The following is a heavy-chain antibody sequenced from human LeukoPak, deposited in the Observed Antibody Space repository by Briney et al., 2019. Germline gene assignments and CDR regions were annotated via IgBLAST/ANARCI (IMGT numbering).Heavy chain of an antibody. J-gene: IGHJ6*03. D-gene: IGHD1-26*01. Sequence: PGGSLRLSCAASGFTFSTYAMSRVRQAAGKGLEWGSLISGSGGGTYYADSVKGRFTISRDNSKNTLYLQLNSLRVEDTAVYYCAKNRGAGSHYYYHMNFWGKGTTVTVSS. CDR3: AKNRGAGSHYYYHMNF. CDR1: GFTFSTYA. V-gene: IGHV3-23*01. CDR2: ISGSGGGT.